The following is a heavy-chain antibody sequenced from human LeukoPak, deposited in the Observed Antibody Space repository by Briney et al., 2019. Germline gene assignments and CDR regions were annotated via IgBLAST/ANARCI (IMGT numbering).Heavy chain of an antibody. J-gene: IGHJ6*02. CDR1: GYSFTSYW. CDR3: ARHTRVTTLYYYYYGMDV. CDR2: IYPGDSDT. V-gene: IGHV5-51*01. D-gene: IGHD4-17*01. Sequence: GESLKISCKSSGYSFTSYWIGWVRQMPGKGLEWMGIIYPGDSDTRYSPSFQGQVTISADKSISTAYLQWSSLKASDTAMYYCARHTRVTTLYYYYYGMDVWGQGTTVTVSS.